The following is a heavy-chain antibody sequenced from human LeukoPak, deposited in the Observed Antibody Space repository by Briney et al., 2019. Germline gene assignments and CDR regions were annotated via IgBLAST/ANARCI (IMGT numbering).Heavy chain of an antibody. CDR1: GGSISSGGYY. Sequence: SQTLSLTRTVSGGSISSGGYYWSWIRQHPGKGLEWIGYIYYSGSTYYNPSLKSRVTISVDTSKNQFSLKLSSVTAADTAVYYCARAEKDLDIYESYFDYWGQGTLVTVSS. V-gene: IGHV4-31*03. CDR3: ARAEKDLDIYESYFDY. D-gene: IGHD3-9*01. J-gene: IGHJ4*02. CDR2: IYYSGST.